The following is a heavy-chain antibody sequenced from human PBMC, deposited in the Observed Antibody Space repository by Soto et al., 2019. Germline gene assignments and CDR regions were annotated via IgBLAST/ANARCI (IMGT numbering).Heavy chain of an antibody. J-gene: IGHJ4*02. Sequence: PSETLSLTCTVSGGSISSYYWSWIRQPPGKGLEWIGYIYYSGSTNYNPSLKSRVTISVDTSKNQFSLKLSSVTAADTAVYYCAREIDGSGLFAFWGQGTLVTGSS. CDR2: IYYSGST. D-gene: IGHD3-10*01. CDR3: AREIDGSGLFAF. CDR1: GGSISSYY. V-gene: IGHV4-59*01.